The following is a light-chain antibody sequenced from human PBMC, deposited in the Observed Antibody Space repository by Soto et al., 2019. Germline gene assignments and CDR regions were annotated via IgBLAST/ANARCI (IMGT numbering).Light chain of an antibody. J-gene: IGKJ4*01. CDR1: QSVRSN. Sequence: EIVMTQSPATLSVSPGDRVTLSCRASQSVRSNSAWYQQKPGQAPRLLIYGASTRATGIPARFSGSGYGTEFTLTISSLQSEDFAVYYCQQYNSWPLTFGGGTKVEIE. CDR3: QQYNSWPLT. CDR2: GAS. V-gene: IGKV3-15*01.